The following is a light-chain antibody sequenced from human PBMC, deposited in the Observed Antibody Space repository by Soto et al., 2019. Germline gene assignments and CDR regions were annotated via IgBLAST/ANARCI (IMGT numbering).Light chain of an antibody. CDR1: QSLLHSNGYNY. CDR3: MQALQTPIT. V-gene: IGKV2-28*01. J-gene: IGKJ5*01. CDR2: LGS. Sequence: DLVMTQSPLSLPVTHGEPASISCRSSQSLLHSNGYNYLDWYLQKPGQSPQLLIYLGSNRASGVPDRFSGSGSGTEFTLKISRVEAEDVGVYYCMQALQTPITFGQGTRLEIK.